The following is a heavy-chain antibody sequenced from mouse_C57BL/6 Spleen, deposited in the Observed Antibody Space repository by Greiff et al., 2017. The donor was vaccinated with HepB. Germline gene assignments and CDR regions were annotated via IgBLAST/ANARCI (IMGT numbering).Heavy chain of an antibody. CDR1: GFTFSDYG. CDR2: ISSGSSTI. Sequence: EVMLVESGGGLVKPGGSLKLSCAASGFTFSDYGMHWVRQAPEKGLEWVAYISSGSSTIYYADTVKGRFTISRDNAKNTLFLQMTSLRSEDTAMYYCARKATVASWYFDVWGTGTTVTVSS. CDR3: ARKATVASWYFDV. D-gene: IGHD1-1*01. V-gene: IGHV5-17*01. J-gene: IGHJ1*03.